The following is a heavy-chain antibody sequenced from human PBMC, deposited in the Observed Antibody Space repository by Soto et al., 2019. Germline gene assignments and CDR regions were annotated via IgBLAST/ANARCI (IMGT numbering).Heavy chain of an antibody. CDR2: ISYNDGNKK. J-gene: IGHJ4*02. CDR1: GFTFSNYA. D-gene: IGHD4-17*01. V-gene: IGHV3-30*09. Sequence: PGGSLRLSCAASGFTFSNYALHWVRQAPGKGLEWVAVISYNDGNKKYYADSVKGRFAISRDNSKSILYLQTNSLRAEDTAVYYCARDKRDSYGDYVDYWGQGTLVTVSS. CDR3: ARDKRDSYGDYVDY.